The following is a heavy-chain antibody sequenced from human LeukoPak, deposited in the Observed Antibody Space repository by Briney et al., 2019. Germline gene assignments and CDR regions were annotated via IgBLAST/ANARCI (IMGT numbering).Heavy chain of an antibody. CDR3: ARTRYYYNSRSYGAPYYFDY. Sequence: PSETLSLTCTVSGYSISSGYYWGWIRQPPGLGLEWIGSILHSGSTYYNPSLKSRVTISVDTSKNQFSLKLSSVTAADTAVYYCARTRYYYNSRSYGAPYYFDYWGQGTLVTVSS. CDR1: GYSISSGYY. V-gene: IGHV4-38-2*02. CDR2: ILHSGST. D-gene: IGHD3-10*01. J-gene: IGHJ4*02.